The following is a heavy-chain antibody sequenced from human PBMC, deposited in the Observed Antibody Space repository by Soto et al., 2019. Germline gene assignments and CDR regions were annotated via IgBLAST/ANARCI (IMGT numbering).Heavy chain of an antibody. Sequence: QITLKESGPTLVPPTQTLTLTCTFSGFSLSTSGVGVGWIRQPPGKALEWLAFLYWNEAKRYSPSLKSRLTITTDTSKNQVLLTMTNMDTVDTATYYCARTSVNWGSRGLVDYWGQGTLVTVAS. J-gene: IGHJ4*02. CDR2: LYWNEAK. CDR3: ARTSVNWGSRGLVDY. CDR1: GFSLSTSGVG. D-gene: IGHD7-27*01. V-gene: IGHV2-5*01.